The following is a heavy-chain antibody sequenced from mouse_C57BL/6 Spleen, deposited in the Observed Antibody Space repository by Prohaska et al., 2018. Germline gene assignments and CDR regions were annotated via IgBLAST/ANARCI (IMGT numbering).Heavy chain of an antibody. Sequence: QVQLQQSGAELVRPGTSVKVSCKASGYAFTNYWIEWVKQRPGQGLEWIGVINPGSGGTNYNEKFKGKATLTADKSSSTAYMQLSSLTSEDSAVYFCARAGNYFDYWGQGTTLTVSS. CDR1: GYAFTNYW. J-gene: IGHJ2*01. V-gene: IGHV1-54*01. D-gene: IGHD4-1*01. CDR2: INPGSGGT. CDR3: ARAGNYFDY.